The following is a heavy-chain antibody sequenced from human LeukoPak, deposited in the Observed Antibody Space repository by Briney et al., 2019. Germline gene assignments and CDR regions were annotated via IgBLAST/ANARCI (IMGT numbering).Heavy chain of an antibody. CDR2: ISSSSSTI. CDR3: ARDEAY. Sequence: HSGGSLRLSCAASGFTFSSYSMNWVRQAPGKGLEWVSYISSSSSTIYYADSVKGRFTISRDNAKNSLYLQMNSLRAEDTAVYCCARDEAYWGQGTLVTVSS. J-gene: IGHJ4*02. V-gene: IGHV3-48*01. CDR1: GFTFSSYS.